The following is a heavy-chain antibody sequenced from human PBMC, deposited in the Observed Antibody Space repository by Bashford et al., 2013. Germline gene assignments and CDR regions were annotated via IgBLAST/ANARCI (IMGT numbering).Heavy chain of an antibody. CDR2: INHSGST. CDR1: GGSFSGYY. Sequence: SETLSLTCAVYGGSFSGYYWSWIRQPPGKGLEWIGEINHSGSTNYNPSLKSRVTISVDTSKNQFSLKLSSVTAADTAVYYCARGQKITMVRGPYSRGYFDYWGQGTLVTVSS. D-gene: IGHD3-10*01. V-gene: IGHV4-34*01. J-gene: IGHJ4*02. CDR3: ARGQKITMVRGPYSRGYFDY.